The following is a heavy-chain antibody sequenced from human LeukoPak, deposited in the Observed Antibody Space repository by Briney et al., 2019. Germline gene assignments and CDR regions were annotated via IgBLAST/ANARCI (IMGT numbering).Heavy chain of an antibody. V-gene: IGHV5-51*01. D-gene: IGHD6-19*01. Sequence: GESLKISCKGSGNSFSNYWIGWVRQLPGRGLEWMGIIYPGDSDTRYSPSFQGQVTISVDKSISTAYLQWSSLKASDTAMYYCARPRIAVAGTSRAWFDPWGQGTLVTVSS. CDR3: ARPRIAVAGTSRAWFDP. CDR2: IYPGDSDT. CDR1: GNSFSNYW. J-gene: IGHJ5*02.